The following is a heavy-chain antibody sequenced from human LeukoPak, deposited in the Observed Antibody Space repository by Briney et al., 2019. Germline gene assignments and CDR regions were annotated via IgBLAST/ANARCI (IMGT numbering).Heavy chain of an antibody. CDR1: GFTFSSYA. CDR2: ISGSGGST. CDR3: AKGYSGYDSPFGI. V-gene: IGHV3-23*01. Sequence: GGSLRLSCAASGFTFSSYAMSCVRQAPGKGLEWVSAISGSGGSTYYADSVKGRFTISRDNSKNTLYLQMNSLRAEDTAVYYCAKGYSGYDSPFGIWGQGTMVTVSS. J-gene: IGHJ3*02. D-gene: IGHD5-12*01.